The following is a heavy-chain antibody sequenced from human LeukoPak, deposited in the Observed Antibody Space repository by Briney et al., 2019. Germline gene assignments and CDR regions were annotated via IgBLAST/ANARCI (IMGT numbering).Heavy chain of an antibody. J-gene: IGHJ4*02. CDR2: ISSSSSTI. Sequence: GGSLRLSCAASGFTFSSYSMNWVRQAPGKGLEWVSYISSSSSTIYYADSVKGRFTISRDNAKNSLYLQMNSLRAEDTAVYYCARGGYTRRSLFDYWGQGTLVTVSS. D-gene: IGHD2-2*02. V-gene: IGHV3-48*04. CDR1: GFTFSSYS. CDR3: ARGGYTRRSLFDY.